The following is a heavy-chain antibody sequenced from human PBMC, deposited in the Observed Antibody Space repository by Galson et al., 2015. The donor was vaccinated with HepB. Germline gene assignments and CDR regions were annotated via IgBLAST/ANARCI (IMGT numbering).Heavy chain of an antibody. J-gene: IGHJ6*02. CDR2: ISYDGSNK. D-gene: IGHD2-21*02. CDR3: ARERGDLVTIPNVAMDV. CDR1: GFTFSSYA. Sequence: SLRLSCAASGFTFSSYAMHWVRQAPGKGLEWVAVISYDGSNKYYADSVKGRFTISRDNSKNTLYLQMNSLRAEDTAVYYCARERGDLVTIPNVAMDVWGQGTTVTVSS. V-gene: IGHV3-30*04.